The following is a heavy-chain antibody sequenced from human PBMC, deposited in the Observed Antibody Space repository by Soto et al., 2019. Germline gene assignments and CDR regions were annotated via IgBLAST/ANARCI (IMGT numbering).Heavy chain of an antibody. J-gene: IGHJ3*02. V-gene: IGHV1-3*01. Sequence: QVQLVQSGAEVKKPGASVKVSCRASGFTFTLYSMHWVRQARGQRLEWMGWINGGSGKTKYSQKFQGRVTIARDTSASTAYMEVSSLRSEDTAVYYCARYSGNYQDAFDIWGQGTMVTVSS. CDR1: GFTFTLYS. CDR3: ARYSGNYQDAFDI. CDR2: INGGSGKT. D-gene: IGHD1-26*01.